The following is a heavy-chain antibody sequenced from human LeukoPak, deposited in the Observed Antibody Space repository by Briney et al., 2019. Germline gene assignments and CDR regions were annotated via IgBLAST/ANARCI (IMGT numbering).Heavy chain of an antibody. J-gene: IGHJ4*02. Sequence: SETLSLTCTVSGGSISSYYWSWIRQPPGKGLEWIGYIYYSGSTNYNPSLKSRVTISVDTSKNQFSLKLGSVTAADTAVYYCAGTYYYDSSGYYHYSLWGQGTLVTVSS. CDR3: AGTYYYDSSGYYHYSL. CDR1: GGSISSYY. D-gene: IGHD3-22*01. CDR2: IYYSGST. V-gene: IGHV4-59*01.